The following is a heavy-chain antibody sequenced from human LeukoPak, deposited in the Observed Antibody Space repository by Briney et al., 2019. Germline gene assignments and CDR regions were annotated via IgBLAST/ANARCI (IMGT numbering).Heavy chain of an antibody. CDR2: IYTNGNT. CDR1: GASISNYY. D-gene: IGHD3-10*01. Sequence: SETLSLTCTVSGASISNYYWSWIRQPAGKGLEWIGRIYTNGNTNCNPSLKSRVTMPLDTSKNQISLKLSSVTAADTAVYYCARGAYYGDVWGQGTTVTVSS. V-gene: IGHV4-4*07. CDR3: ARGAYYGDV. J-gene: IGHJ6*02.